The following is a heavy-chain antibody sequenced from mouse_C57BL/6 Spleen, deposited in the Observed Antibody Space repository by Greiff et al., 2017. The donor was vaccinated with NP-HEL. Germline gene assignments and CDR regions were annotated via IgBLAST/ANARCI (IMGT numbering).Heavy chain of an antibody. J-gene: IGHJ3*01. V-gene: IGHV1-64*01. D-gene: IGHD4-1*02. CDR1: GYTFTSYW. CDR2: IHPNSGST. CDR3: APTGTAWFAY. Sequence: QVQLQQPGAELVKPGASVKLSCKASGYTFTSYWMHWVKQRPGQGLEWIGMIHPNSGSTNYNEKFKSKATLTVDKSSSTAYMQLSSLTSEYSAVYYCAPTGTAWFAYWGQGTLVTVSA.